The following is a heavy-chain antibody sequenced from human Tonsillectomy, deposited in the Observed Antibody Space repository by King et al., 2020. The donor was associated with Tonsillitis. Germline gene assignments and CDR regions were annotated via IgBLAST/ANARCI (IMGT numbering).Heavy chain of an antibody. CDR3: ATRACIGGDGYSVDY. D-gene: IGHD2-15*01. V-gene: IGHV3-30*03. J-gene: IGHJ4*02. CDR1: GFTFSRHG. CDR2: ISYDGKNK. Sequence: QLVQSGGGVVQPGTWLRLSCVASGFTFSRHGMHWVRQAPGKGLEWVAFISYDGKNKFYADSVKGRFTISRDNSKNTLYLEMNSPRLEDTAVYYCATRACIGGDGYSVDYWGQGTLVTVSS.